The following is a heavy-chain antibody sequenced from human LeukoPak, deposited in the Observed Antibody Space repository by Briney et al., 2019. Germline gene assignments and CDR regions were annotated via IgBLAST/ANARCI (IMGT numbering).Heavy chain of an antibody. Sequence: SGGSLRLSCAASGFTFSGYWMHWVRQAPGKGLVWVPLIKSDGSSAMYADSVKGRFSISRDNAKNTLDLQMNSLRAEDTAVYFCAREVASAAFDYWGQGTPVTVSS. CDR1: GFTFSGYW. CDR3: AREVASAAFDY. V-gene: IGHV3-74*03. J-gene: IGHJ4*02. D-gene: IGHD5-12*01. CDR2: IKSDGSSA.